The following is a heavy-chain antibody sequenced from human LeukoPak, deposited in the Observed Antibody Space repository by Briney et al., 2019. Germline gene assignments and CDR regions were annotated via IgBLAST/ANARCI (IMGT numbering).Heavy chain of an antibody. CDR1: GGSFSGYY. D-gene: IGHD3-10*01. CDR2: INHSGST. CDR3: ARDSGTTGEVKFDP. J-gene: IGHJ5*02. V-gene: IGHV4-34*01. Sequence: SETLSLTCAVYGGSFSGYYWSWIRQPPGKGLEWIGEINHSGSTSYNPSLKSRVTMSVDTSKNQFSLKLSSVTAADTAVYYCARDSGTTGEVKFDPWGQGTLVTVSP.